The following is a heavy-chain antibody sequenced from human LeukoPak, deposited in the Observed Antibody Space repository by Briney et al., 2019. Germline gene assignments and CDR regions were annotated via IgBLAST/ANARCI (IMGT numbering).Heavy chain of an antibody. Sequence: PSETLSLTCTVSGYSISSGYYWGWIRQPPGKGLEWIGSIYHSGSTYYNPSLKSRVTISVDTSKNQFSLKLSSVTAADTAVYYCARLGVTSCYDYWGQGTLVTVSS. CDR3: ARLGVTSCYDY. CDR2: IYHSGST. D-gene: IGHD2-2*01. V-gene: IGHV4-38-2*02. J-gene: IGHJ4*02. CDR1: GYSISSGYY.